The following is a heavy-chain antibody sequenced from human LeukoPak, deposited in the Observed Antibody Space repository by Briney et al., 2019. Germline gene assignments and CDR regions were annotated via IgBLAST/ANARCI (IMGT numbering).Heavy chain of an antibody. D-gene: IGHD2-2*02. CDR2: INPNSGGR. J-gene: IGHJ4*02. V-gene: IGHV1-2*02. Sequence: ASVKVSCKASGGTFSSYAISWVRQAPGQGLEWMGWINPNSGGRNYAQNFQGRVTMTRDTSINTAYMELSRLRSDDTAVYYCARPYAGYTRGAPFDYWGQGTLVTVSS. CDR3: ARPYAGYTRGAPFDY. CDR1: GGTFSSYA.